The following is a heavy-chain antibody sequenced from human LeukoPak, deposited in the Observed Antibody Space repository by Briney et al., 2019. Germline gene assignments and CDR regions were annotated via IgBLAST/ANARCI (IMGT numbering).Heavy chain of an antibody. J-gene: IGHJ4*02. V-gene: IGHV3-7*01. CDR2: IKQDGNEK. Sequence: GGSLRLSCAASGFTFGIYWMTWVRQAPGQGLEWVASIKQDGNEKYYVDSVKGRFTISRDNARNSLFLQMSSLRADDTAVYYCARDGAFRIYDYWGQGTLVTVSS. D-gene: IGHD3-3*02. CDR3: ARDGAFRIYDY. CDR1: GFTFGIYW.